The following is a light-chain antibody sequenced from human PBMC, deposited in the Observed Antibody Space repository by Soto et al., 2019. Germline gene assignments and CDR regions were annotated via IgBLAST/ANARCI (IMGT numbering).Light chain of an antibody. CDR1: QSIDIG. CDR3: QEYINDYGT. J-gene: IGKJ1*01. V-gene: IGKV1-5*03. CDR2: KAS. Sequence: DIQMTQSPATLAASVGVRVSITRLASQSIDIGLAWYQQKAGKAPNHLIYKASRLESGVPSRYSGSGSGKELPLTNSSLQPEDVGSHYCQEYINDYGTFCQGTKVEVK.